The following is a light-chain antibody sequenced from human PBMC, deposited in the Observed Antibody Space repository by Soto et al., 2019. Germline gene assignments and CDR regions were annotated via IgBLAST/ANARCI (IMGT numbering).Light chain of an antibody. Sequence: QSALTQPPSVSGAPGQRVTISCTGSSSNIGAGYDVHWYQQLPGTAPKLMIYEVNKRPSGVPDRFSGSKSGNTASLTVSGLQAEDEADYYCSSYAGSSNVFGTGTKLTV. CDR2: EVN. J-gene: IGLJ1*01. CDR3: SSYAGSSNV. CDR1: SSNIGAGYD. V-gene: IGLV1-40*01.